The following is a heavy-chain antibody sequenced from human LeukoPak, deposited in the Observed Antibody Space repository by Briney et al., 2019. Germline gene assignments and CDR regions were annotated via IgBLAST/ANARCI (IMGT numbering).Heavy chain of an antibody. Sequence: GGSLRLSSAASGFTCSDYYMSWIRQAPGKGLEWVSYISSSGSTIYYADSVKGRFTISRDNAKNSLYLQMNSLRAEDTAVYYCARDKAYCGGDCYSIWGQGTLVTVSS. V-gene: IGHV3-11*01. CDR1: GFTCSDYY. CDR3: ARDKAYCGGDCYSI. D-gene: IGHD2-21*02. CDR2: ISSSGSTI. J-gene: IGHJ4*02.